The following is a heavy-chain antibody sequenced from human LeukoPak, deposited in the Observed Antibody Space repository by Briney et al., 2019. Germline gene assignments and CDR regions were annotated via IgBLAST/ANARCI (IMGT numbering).Heavy chain of an antibody. CDR2: ISYDGSNK. Sequence: GGSLRLSCAASGFTFSSYAMHWFGQAPGKGLEWVAVISYDGSNKYYADSVKGRFTISRDNSKNTLYLQMNSLRAEDTAVYYCARAQFWGQGTLVTVSS. CDR1: GFTFSSYA. CDR3: ARAQF. J-gene: IGHJ4*02. V-gene: IGHV3-30-3*01.